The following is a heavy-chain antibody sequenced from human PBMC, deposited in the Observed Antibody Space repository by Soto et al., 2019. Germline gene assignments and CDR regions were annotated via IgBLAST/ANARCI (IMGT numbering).Heavy chain of an antibody. CDR1: GGSFSGYY. CDR2: INHSGST. D-gene: IGHD2-2*01. V-gene: IGHV4-34*01. CDR3: ARVAVVPAANTPLGYYYYGMDV. Sequence: PSETLSLTCAVYGGSFSGYYWSWIRQPPGKGLECIGEINHSGSTNYNPSLKSRVTISVDTSKNQFSLKLSSVTAADTAVYYCARVAVVPAANTPLGYYYYGMDVWGQGTTVTVSS. J-gene: IGHJ6*02.